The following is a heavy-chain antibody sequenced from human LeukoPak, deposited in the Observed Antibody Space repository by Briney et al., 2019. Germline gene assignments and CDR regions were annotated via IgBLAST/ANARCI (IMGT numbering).Heavy chain of an antibody. CDR1: GGSIGSYY. J-gene: IGHJ6*03. D-gene: IGHD4-23*01. V-gene: IGHV4-59*01. CDR2: IYYSGST. CDR3: ARVVNYYYYYYMDV. Sequence: SETLSLTCTVSGGSIGSYYWSWIRQPPGKGLEWIGYIYYSGSTNYNPSLKSRVTISVDTSKNQFSLKLSSVTAADTAVYYCARVVNYYYYYYMDVWGKGTTVTVSS.